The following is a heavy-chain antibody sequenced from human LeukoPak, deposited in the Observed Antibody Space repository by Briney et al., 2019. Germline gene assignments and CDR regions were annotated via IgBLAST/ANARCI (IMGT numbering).Heavy chain of an antibody. J-gene: IGHJ4*02. Sequence: ASVKVSCKASGYTFTGYYMHWVRQAPGQGLEWMGWINPNSGGTNYAQKFQGRVTMTRDTSISTAYMELSRLRSDDTAVYYCAREDGYSYGYRYFDYWGQGTLVTVSS. CDR1: GYTFTGYY. D-gene: IGHD5-18*01. V-gene: IGHV1-2*02. CDR2: INPNSGGT. CDR3: AREDGYSYGYRYFDY.